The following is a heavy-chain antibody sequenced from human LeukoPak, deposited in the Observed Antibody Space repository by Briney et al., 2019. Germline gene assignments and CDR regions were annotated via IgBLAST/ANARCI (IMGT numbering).Heavy chain of an antibody. D-gene: IGHD3-3*01. Sequence: PGGSLRLSCAASGFTFNTYTMNWVRQAPGKGLEWVSYISGSTSTIYYADSVKGRFTISRDNAKNSLYLQMNSLRAEDTAVYYCARGQYYDFWSGYPSDAFDIWGQGTMVTVSS. CDR1: GFTFNTYT. CDR3: ARGQYYDFWSGYPSDAFDI. V-gene: IGHV3-48*01. J-gene: IGHJ3*02. CDR2: ISGSTSTI.